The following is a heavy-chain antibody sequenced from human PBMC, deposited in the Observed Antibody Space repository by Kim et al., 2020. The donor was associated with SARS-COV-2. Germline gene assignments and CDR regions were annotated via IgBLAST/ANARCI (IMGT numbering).Heavy chain of an antibody. CDR3: ARGGYYYGSGSYYYYFDS. V-gene: IGHV3-64*01. D-gene: IGHD3-10*01. J-gene: IGHJ4*02. Sequence: VKGRFTISRDNSKDNLYLQMGSLGVEDMAVYYCARGGYYYGSGSYYYYFDSWGQGTLVTVSS.